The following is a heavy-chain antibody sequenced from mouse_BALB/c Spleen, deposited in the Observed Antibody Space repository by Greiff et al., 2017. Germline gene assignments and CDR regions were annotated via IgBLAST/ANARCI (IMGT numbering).Heavy chain of an antibody. Sequence: EVKLQESGGGLVQPGGSLKLSCAASGFTFSSYTMSWVRQTPEKRLEWVAYISNGGGSTYYPDTVKGRFTISRDNAKNTLYLQMSSLKSEDTAMYYCARHGNYWYFDVWGAGTTVTVSS. V-gene: IGHV5-12-2*01. J-gene: IGHJ1*01. CDR1: GFTFSSYT. CDR2: ISNGGGST. D-gene: IGHD2-1*01. CDR3: ARHGNYWYFDV.